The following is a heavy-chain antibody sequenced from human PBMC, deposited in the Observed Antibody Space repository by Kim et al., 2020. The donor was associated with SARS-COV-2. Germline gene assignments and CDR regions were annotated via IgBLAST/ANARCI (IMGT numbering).Heavy chain of an antibody. V-gene: IGHV1-18*01. CDR3: ARADCSSTSCYYYYGMDV. CDR1: GYTFTSYG. Sequence: ASVKVSCKASGYTFTSYGISWVRQAPGQGLEWMGWISAYNGNTNYAQKLQGRVTMTTDTSTSTAYMELRSLRSDDTAVYYCARADCSSTSCYYYYGMDVWGQGTTVTVS. J-gene: IGHJ6*02. CDR2: ISAYNGNT. D-gene: IGHD2-2*01.